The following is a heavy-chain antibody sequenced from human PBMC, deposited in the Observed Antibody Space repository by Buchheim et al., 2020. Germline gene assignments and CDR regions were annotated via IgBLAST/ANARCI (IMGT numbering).Heavy chain of an antibody. CDR3: ARGSTPAALFQH. J-gene: IGHJ1*01. CDR1: GGSFSGYY. CDR2: INHSGST. V-gene: IGHV4-34*01. Sequence: QVQLQQWGAGLLKPSETLSLTCAVYGGSFSGYYWSWIRQPPGKGLEWIGEINHSGSTNYNPSLKSRVTISVDTSKNQFPLKLSCVTAADTAVYYCARGSTPAALFQHWGQGTL. D-gene: IGHD2-15*01.